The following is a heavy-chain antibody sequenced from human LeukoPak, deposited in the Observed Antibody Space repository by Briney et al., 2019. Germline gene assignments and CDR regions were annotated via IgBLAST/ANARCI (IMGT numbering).Heavy chain of an antibody. CDR1: GYSISSGYY. Sequence: SETLSLTCTVSGYSISSGYYWGWIRQPPGKGLEWIGYIYYSGSTNYNPSLKSRVTISVDTSKNQFSLKLSSVTAADTAVYYCARVADSSGYYYYYYYMDVWGKGTTVTVSS. D-gene: IGHD3-22*01. J-gene: IGHJ6*03. V-gene: IGHV4-61*01. CDR3: ARVADSSGYYYYYYYMDV. CDR2: IYYSGST.